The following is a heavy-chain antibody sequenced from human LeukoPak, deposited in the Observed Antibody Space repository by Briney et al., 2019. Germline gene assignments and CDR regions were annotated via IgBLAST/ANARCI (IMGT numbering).Heavy chain of an antibody. D-gene: IGHD3-10*01. J-gene: IGHJ6*03. CDR1: GGTFSSYA. Sequence: SLKVSCKAAGGTFSSYAISWVRQAPGQGLDWMGGIIPIFGTTNYAQKVQGRVRVKAEKSTSTVYMELSSLRSADTAVYYCATSCFPYYRLSGADYYMDVWGKGTTVTVSS. V-gene: IGHV1-69*06. CDR2: IIPIFGTT. CDR3: ATSCFPYYRLSGADYYMDV.